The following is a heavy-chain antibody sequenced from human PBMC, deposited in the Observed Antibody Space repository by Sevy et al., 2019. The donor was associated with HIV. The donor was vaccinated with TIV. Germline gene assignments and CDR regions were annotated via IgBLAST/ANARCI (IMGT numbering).Heavy chain of an antibody. Sequence: GGSLRLSCAASGFTFSSYGMHWVRQAPGKGLEWVAVISYDGSNKYYADSVKGRFTISRDNSKNTLYLQMNSLRAEDTAVYYCAKDLGHSSGWVPFTGGYYYGMDVWGQGTTVTVSS. CDR1: GFTFSSYG. CDR2: ISYDGSNK. V-gene: IGHV3-30*18. CDR3: AKDLGHSSGWVPFTGGYYYGMDV. J-gene: IGHJ6*02. D-gene: IGHD6-19*01.